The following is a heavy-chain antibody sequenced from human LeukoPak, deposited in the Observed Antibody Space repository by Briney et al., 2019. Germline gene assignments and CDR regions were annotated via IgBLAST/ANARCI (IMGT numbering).Heavy chain of an antibody. Sequence: GESLKISCKGSGYSFTSYWIGWVRQMPGKGLEWMGIIYPGDSDTRYSPSFQVQVTISADKSISTAYLQWSSLKASDTAMYYCARLYYDFWSGAGAPYYFDYWGQGTLVTVSS. J-gene: IGHJ4*02. CDR3: ARLYYDFWSGAGAPYYFDY. CDR1: GYSFTSYW. V-gene: IGHV5-51*01. D-gene: IGHD3-3*01. CDR2: IYPGDSDT.